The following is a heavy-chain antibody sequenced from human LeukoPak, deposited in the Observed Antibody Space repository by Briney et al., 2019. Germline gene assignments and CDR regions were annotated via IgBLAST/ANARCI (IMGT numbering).Heavy chain of an antibody. J-gene: IGHJ5*02. V-gene: IGHV1-3*01. D-gene: IGHD5-18*01. CDR3: AREGPPIQLWLRWFDP. Sequence: GASVKVSCKASGYTFTSYAMHWVRQAPGQRLEWMGWINAGNGNTKYSQKFQGRVTITRDTSASTAYMELSSLRSEDTAVYYCAREGPPIQLWLRWFDPWGQGTLVTVSS. CDR2: INAGNGNT. CDR1: GYTFTSYA.